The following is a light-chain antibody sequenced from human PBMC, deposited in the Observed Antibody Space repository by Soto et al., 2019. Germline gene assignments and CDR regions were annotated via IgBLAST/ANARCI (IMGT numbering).Light chain of an antibody. V-gene: IGKV3-15*01. CDR1: QSVNSD. CDR3: QQYNNWALT. CDR2: GAS. J-gene: IGKJ4*01. Sequence: EIVMTQSPATLSVSPGERATLSCRASQSVNSDLAWYQQKPGQAPRLLIYGASTGATGLPARFSGSGFGTDFALTISSVQSEDFAVYYCQQYNNWALTFGGGNKVDIK.